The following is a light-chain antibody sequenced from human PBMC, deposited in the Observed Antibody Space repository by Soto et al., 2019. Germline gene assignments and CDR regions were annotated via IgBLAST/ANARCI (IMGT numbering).Light chain of an antibody. CDR2: DVS. J-gene: IGLJ2*01. CDR1: SSDVGGYNY. Sequence: QSVLTQPRSVSGSPGQSVTISCTGTSSDVGGYNYVSWYQQHPGKAPKLMIYDVSKRPSGVPDSFSGSKSGNTASLTISGLLAEEEADYYCSSYAGSYTYVVVGGVTKLTVL. V-gene: IGLV2-11*01. CDR3: SSYAGSYTYVV.